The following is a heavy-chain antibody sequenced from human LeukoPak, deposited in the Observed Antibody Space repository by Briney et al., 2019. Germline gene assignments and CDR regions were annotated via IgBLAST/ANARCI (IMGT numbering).Heavy chain of an antibody. CDR1: GFTFSSYW. CDR2: INSDGSTT. J-gene: IGHJ3*02. CDR3: ARRGATRVAFDI. Sequence: GGSLRLSCAASGFTFSSYWMHWVRQAPGKGLVWVSRINSDGSTTSYADSVKGRFTISRDNAKNTLYLQVNSLRAEDTAVYYCARRGATRVAFDIWGRGTMVTVSS. D-gene: IGHD1-26*01. V-gene: IGHV3-74*01.